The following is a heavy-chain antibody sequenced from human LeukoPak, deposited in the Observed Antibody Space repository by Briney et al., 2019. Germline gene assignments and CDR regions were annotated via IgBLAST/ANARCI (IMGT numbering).Heavy chain of an antibody. CDR1: GGSISSYY. Sequence: SETLSLTCTVSGGSISSYYWSWIRQPPGKGLEWIGYIYTSGSTNYNPSLKSRVTISVDTSKNQFSLKLSSVTAADTAVYYCARGGGAYCSSTSCYTFGVGSGPYYYYYMDVWGKGTTVTVSS. V-gene: IGHV4-4*09. CDR2: IYTSGST. CDR3: ARGGGAYCSSTSCYTFGVGSGPYYYYYMDV. D-gene: IGHD2-2*02. J-gene: IGHJ6*03.